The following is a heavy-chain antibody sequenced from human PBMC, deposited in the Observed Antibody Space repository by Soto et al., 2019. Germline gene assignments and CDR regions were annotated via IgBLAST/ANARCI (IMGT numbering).Heavy chain of an antibody. CDR3: AISTITTRGYYFYYGMDV. D-gene: IGHD3-3*01. CDR1: GYSCTDYW. Sequence: PGLLLKIYCKGSGYSCTDYWMGRERQMPAKGLEWVGIIYPGDSDTRYSPSFQGQVTISADKSITTAHLQWSSLKASDTAIYYCAISTITTRGYYFYYGMDVWGQGTTVTVSS. V-gene: IGHV5-51*01. CDR2: IYPGDSDT. J-gene: IGHJ6*02.